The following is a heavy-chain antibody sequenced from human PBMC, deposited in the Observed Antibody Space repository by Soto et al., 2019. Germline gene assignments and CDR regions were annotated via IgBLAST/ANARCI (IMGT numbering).Heavy chain of an antibody. J-gene: IGHJ4*02. CDR1: VYIFTGYF. CDR2: INPKTGAT. Sequence: ASVKVSCKSSVYIFTGYFSQCLRPAPGQGLEWMGWINPKTGATNYPQKFQGRVTMTWDTSFSTAYMALTRLRSDDTAVYYCARDLAKGGGSAGFDDWGQGTLGTV. CDR3: ARDLAKGGGSAGFDD. D-gene: IGHD1-26*01. V-gene: IGHV1-2*02.